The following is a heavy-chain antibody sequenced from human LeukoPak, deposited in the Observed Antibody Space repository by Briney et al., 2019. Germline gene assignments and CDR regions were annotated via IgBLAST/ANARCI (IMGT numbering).Heavy chain of an antibody. CDR2: ISWDSKSI. CDR3: AKAVAAPGAFDI. J-gene: IGHJ3*02. Sequence: GGSLRLSCAASGSTFDESAMHWVRKAPGRGLEWVSGISWDSKSIIYADSMKGRFTISRDNAKNSLYLQMNSLRAEDTALYYCAKAVAAPGAFDIWGRGAVVTVSS. D-gene: IGHD6-19*01. CDR1: GSTFDESA. V-gene: IGHV3-9*01.